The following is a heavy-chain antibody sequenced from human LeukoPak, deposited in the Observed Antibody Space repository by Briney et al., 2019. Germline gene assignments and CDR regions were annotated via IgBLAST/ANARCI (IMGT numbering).Heavy chain of an antibody. D-gene: IGHD6-13*01. V-gene: IGHV3-9*01. Sequence: GGSLRLSCAASGFTFDDYAMHWVRQAPGKGLEWVSGISWNSGSIGYADSVKGRFTISRDNAKNSLYLQMNSLRAEDTALYYCAKDMGPLAAAGLQPFAYWPQGTLVPVPS. CDR2: ISWNSGSI. CDR3: AKDMGPLAAAGLQPFAY. J-gene: IGHJ4*02. CDR1: GFTFDDYA.